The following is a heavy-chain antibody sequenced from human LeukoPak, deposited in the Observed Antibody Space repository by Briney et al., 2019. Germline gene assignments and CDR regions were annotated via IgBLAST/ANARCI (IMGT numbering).Heavy chain of an antibody. CDR1: GFTFSSYS. CDR3: AREGYDSSGYYYADAFDI. J-gene: IGHJ3*02. Sequence: GGSLRLSCAASGFTFSSYSMNWVRQAPGKGLEWVSSISSSSSYIYYADSVKGRFTISRDNAKNSLYLQMNSLRAEDTAVYYCAREGYDSSGYYYADAFDIWGQGTMVTVSS. V-gene: IGHV3-21*01. D-gene: IGHD3-22*01. CDR2: ISSSSSYI.